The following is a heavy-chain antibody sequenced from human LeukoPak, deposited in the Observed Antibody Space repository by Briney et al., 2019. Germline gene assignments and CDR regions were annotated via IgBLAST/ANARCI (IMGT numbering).Heavy chain of an antibody. Sequence: SGTLSLTCAVSGGSISSSNWWSWVRQPPGRGLEWIGEIYHSGSTNYNPSLKSRVTISVDKSKNQFSLKLSSVTAADTAVYYCARSDCSSTSCYRMLGYWGQGTLVTVSS. V-gene: IGHV4-4*02. J-gene: IGHJ4*02. CDR1: GGSISSSNW. CDR2: IYHSGST. CDR3: ARSDCSSTSCYRMLGY. D-gene: IGHD2-2*01.